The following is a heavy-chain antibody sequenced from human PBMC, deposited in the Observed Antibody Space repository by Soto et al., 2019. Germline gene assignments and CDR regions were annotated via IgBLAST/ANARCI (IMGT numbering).Heavy chain of an antibody. CDR2: INHSGST. CDR3: AKEPDYGVDDY. V-gene: IGHV4-34*01. D-gene: IGHD4-17*01. J-gene: IGHJ4*02. Sequence: QVQLRQWGTGLLKPSETLSLTCAVYGGSFSGYYWSWIRQPPGKGLEWVGAINHSGSTIYNQSLKSRVTISIDTSKKHFSLKLSSVTAAATAVYYCAKEPDYGVDDYLAQGTLVTVSS. CDR1: GGSFSGYY.